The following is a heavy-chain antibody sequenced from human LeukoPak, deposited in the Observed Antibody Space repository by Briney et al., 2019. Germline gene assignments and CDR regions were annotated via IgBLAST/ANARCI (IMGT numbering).Heavy chain of an antibody. D-gene: IGHD3-3*01. CDR2: IIPIFGTA. CDR1: GGTFSRYA. J-gene: IGHJ3*02. Sequence: ASVRVSCKASGGTFSRYAISWVRQAPGQGLERMRGIIPIFGTANYAQKFQGRVTITADESTSTAYMELSSLRSEDTAVYYCASDFWSGRRAFADAFDIWGQGTMVTVSS. CDR3: ASDFWSGRRAFADAFDI. V-gene: IGHV1-69*01.